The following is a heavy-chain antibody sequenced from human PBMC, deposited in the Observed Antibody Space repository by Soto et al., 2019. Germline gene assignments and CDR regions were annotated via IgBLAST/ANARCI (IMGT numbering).Heavy chain of an antibody. CDR1: GFTFSDYH. V-gene: IGHV3-11*01. D-gene: IGHD6-6*01. CDR2: IESRGRTI. Sequence: QVQLVESGGGLVKPGGSLRLSCAASGFTFSDYHMSWIRQAPGKGLEWVSYIESRGRTISYADSVKGRFTISRDNAKNSVFLQMNSPRADDTAVYYCVRQAARNYFDFWGQGTLLTVSS. J-gene: IGHJ4*02. CDR3: VRQAARNYFDF.